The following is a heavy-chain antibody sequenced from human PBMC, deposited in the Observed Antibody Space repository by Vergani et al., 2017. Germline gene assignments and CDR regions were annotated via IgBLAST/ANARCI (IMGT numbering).Heavy chain of an antibody. Sequence: QITLKESGPTLVKPTQTLTLTCTFSGFSLSTSGVGVGWIRQPPGKALEWLALIYLDDDKRYSPSLKSRLTITKDTSKNQVVLTMTNMDPVDTATYYCAHSTPMTTVTTSDYFDYWGQGTLVTVSS. V-gene: IGHV2-5*02. CDR2: IYLDDDK. J-gene: IGHJ4*02. CDR3: AHSTPMTTVTTSDYFDY. CDR1: GFSLSTSGVG. D-gene: IGHD4-17*01.